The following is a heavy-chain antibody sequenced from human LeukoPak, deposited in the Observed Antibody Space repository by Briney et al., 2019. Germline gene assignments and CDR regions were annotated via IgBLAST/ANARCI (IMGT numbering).Heavy chain of an antibody. CDR3: AKGGGYWNWFDP. V-gene: IGHV3-23*01. Sequence: LTGGSLRPSCAASGFTISSHAMSSVRQAPRSWLESVSTISGRGGSTYHADSMKGRFTISKDNSKNTMYMQRNSLRAEDTAVYYCAKGGGYWNWFDPWGQGTLVTVSS. CDR1: GFTISSHA. J-gene: IGHJ5*02. D-gene: IGHD1-1*01. CDR2: ISGRGGST.